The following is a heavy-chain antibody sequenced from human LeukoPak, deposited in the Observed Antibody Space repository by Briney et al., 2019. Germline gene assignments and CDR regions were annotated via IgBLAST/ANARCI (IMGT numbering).Heavy chain of an antibody. J-gene: IGHJ6*02. V-gene: IGHV4-39*07. CDR2: IHYSGCT. D-gene: IGHD6-19*01. CDR1: GGSISNGIYY. Sequence: SETLSLTCSVSGGSISNGIYYWGWIRQPPGKGLEWIGSIHYSGCTYYNPSLKSRVIISVDTSKNQFSLKLSSVTAADTAVYYCARRVGWLVSGENYYYYGMDVWGQGTTVTVSS. CDR3: ARRVGWLVSGENYYYYGMDV.